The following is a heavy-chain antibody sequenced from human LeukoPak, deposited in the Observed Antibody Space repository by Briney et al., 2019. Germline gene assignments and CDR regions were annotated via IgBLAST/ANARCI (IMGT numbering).Heavy chain of an antibody. Sequence: SETLSLTCTVSGGSISSYYWSWIRQPPGKGLEWIGYIYYSGSTYYNPSLKSRVTISVDTSKNQFSLKLSSVTAADTAVYYCARRPVDTAMVFDYWGQGTLVTVSS. J-gene: IGHJ4*02. CDR1: GGSISSYY. D-gene: IGHD5-18*01. V-gene: IGHV4-59*08. CDR3: ARRPVDTAMVFDY. CDR2: IYYSGST.